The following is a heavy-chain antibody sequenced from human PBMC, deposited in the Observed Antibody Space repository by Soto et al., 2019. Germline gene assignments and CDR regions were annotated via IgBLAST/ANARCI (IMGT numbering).Heavy chain of an antibody. D-gene: IGHD2-15*01. V-gene: IGHV4-61*01. CDR1: GGSVSRGSHC. CDR2: IYSSGSS. J-gene: IGHJ4*02. CDR3: ARYVSGGTHLIDY. Sequence: SETLSLPFPVFGGSVSRGSHCWSWIRQRPGKGLEWIGYIYSSGSSNYNASLKSRVTISVDTSKNQFSLKLNSVTAADTAVYYCARYVSGGTHLIDYWGQGTLVTVSS.